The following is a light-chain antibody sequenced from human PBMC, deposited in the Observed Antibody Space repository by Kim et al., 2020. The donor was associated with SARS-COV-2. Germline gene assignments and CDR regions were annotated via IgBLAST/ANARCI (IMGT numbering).Light chain of an antibody. CDR2: TND. Sequence: QSVLTQPPSASGTHGQRVIISCSGSSSNIGLNTVSWYQQLPGTAPKLLIYTNDQPPSGVPDRFSVAKSGTSASLAISGLQSDDEADYYCAAWDDSLTGVLFGGGTQLTVL. CDR1: SSNIGLNT. V-gene: IGLV1-44*01. CDR3: AAWDDSLTGVL. J-gene: IGLJ2*01.